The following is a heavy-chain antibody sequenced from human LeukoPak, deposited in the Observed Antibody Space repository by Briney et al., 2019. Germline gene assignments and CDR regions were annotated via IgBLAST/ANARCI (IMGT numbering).Heavy chain of an antibody. CDR2: IKEDGIEK. V-gene: IGHV3-7*01. CDR1: GFTFSAYW. J-gene: IGHJ6*03. D-gene: IGHD1-14*01. CDR3: ASNRAGYYYYYMDV. Sequence: GGSLRLSCTTSGFTFSAYWMTWVRQPPGKGLEWVANIKEDGIEKYYVDSVKGRFTISRDTAKHSLYLQMNSLRAEDTAVYYCASNRAGYYYYYMDVWGKGTTVTVSS.